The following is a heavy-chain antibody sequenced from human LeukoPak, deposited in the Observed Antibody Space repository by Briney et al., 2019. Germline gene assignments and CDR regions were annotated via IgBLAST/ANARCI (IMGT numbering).Heavy chain of an antibody. CDR3: AKDERNWNYNLASQTYD. Sequence: GGSLRLSCAASGFTFSSYWMSWVRQAPGKGLECVANIKQDESEKYYVDSVKGRFTISRDNSKNTLYLQMSSLRAEDTAVYYCAKDERNWNYNLASQTYDWGQGTLVTVSS. J-gene: IGHJ4*02. CDR1: GFTFSSYW. D-gene: IGHD1-7*01. V-gene: IGHV3-7*03. CDR2: IKQDESEK.